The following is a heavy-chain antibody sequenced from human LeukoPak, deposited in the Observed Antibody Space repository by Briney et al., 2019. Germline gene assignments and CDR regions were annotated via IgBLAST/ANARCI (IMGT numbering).Heavy chain of an antibody. CDR3: ARVGSSSFDY. CDR1: GGSISSYY. J-gene: IGHJ4*02. Sequence: PSETLSLTXTVSGGSISSYYWSWIRQAPGKGLEWIGYIYYSGNTNYNPSLKSRVTISVDTSKNQFSMKLSSVTAADTAVYYCARVGSSSFDYWGQGTLVTVSS. V-gene: IGHV4-59*01. CDR2: IYYSGNT. D-gene: IGHD1-1*01.